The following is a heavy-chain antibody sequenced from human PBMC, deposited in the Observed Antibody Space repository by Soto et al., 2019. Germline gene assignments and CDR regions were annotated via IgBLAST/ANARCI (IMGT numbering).Heavy chain of an antibody. CDR3: ARDRYGDYVFDY. CDR2: IIPILGIA. Sequence: QVQLVQSGAEVKKPGSSVKVSCKASGGTFSSYTISWVRQAPGQGLEWMGRIIPILGIANYAQKFQGRVTITADKSTSTAYMELSRLRSEDTAVYYCARDRYGDYVFDYWGQGTLVTVSS. CDR1: GGTFSSYT. V-gene: IGHV1-69*08. D-gene: IGHD4-17*01. J-gene: IGHJ4*02.